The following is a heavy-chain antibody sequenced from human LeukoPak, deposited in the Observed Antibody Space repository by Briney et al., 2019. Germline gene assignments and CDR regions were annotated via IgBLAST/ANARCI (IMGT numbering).Heavy chain of an antibody. J-gene: IGHJ5*02. CDR2: NFPGVSDT. CDR1: GYSFTIYW. CDR3: ARRRDYGDYAANWFDP. Sequence: VEALKISCKGSGYSFTIYWIGWVRQMPGKGLEWIGTNFPGVSDTRYSPSFQGQVPISADKSISTAYLQWSSLKASGTAMYYCARRRDYGDYAANWFDPWGQGTRVPVSS. V-gene: IGHV5-51*01. D-gene: IGHD4-17*01.